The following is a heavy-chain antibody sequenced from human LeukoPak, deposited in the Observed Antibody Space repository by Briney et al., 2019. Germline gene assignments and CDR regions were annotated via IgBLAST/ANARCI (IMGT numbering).Heavy chain of an antibody. CDR2: IYTSGST. J-gene: IGHJ3*02. CDR3: ARATRYLDWFDAFDI. V-gene: IGHV4-4*07. CDR1: GGSISSYY. D-gene: IGHD3-9*01. Sequence: PSETLSLTCTVSGGSISSYYWSWIRQPAGKGLEWIGRIYTSGSTNYNPSLKSRVTMSVDTSKNQFSLKLSSVTAADTAVYYCARATRYLDWFDAFDIWGQGTMVTVPS.